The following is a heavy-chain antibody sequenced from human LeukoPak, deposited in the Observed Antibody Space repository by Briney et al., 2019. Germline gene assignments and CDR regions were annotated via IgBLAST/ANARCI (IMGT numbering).Heavy chain of an antibody. V-gene: IGHV4-59*12. J-gene: IGHJ6*03. CDR2: IYYSGST. CDR3: ARDRGYYYYMDV. CDR1: GGSISSYY. Sequence: SETLSLTCTVSGGSISSYYWSWIRQPPGKGLEWIGYIYYSGSTYYNPSLKSRVTISVDTSKNQFSLKLSSVTAADTAVYYCARDRGYYYYMDVWGKGTTVTVSS.